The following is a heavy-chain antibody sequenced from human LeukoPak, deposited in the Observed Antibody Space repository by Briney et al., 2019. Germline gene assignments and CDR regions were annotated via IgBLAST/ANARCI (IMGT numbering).Heavy chain of an antibody. J-gene: IGHJ4*02. CDR2: ISYDGSNK. CDR1: GFTFSSYA. D-gene: IGHD5-18*01. Sequence: PGGSLRPSCAASGFTFSSYAMHWVRPAPGKGLEWVAVISYDGSNKYYADSVKGRFTISRDNSKNTLYLQMDSLSAEDTAVYYCARAGSQSHVDAAMGFCNYWGQGTLVTVSS. V-gene: IGHV3-30-3*01. CDR3: ARAGSQSHVDAAMGFCNY.